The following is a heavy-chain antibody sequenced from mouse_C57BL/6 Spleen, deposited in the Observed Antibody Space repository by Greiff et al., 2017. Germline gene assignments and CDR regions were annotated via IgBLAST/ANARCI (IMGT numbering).Heavy chain of an antibody. Sequence: QVHVKQSGAELVRPGASVTLSCKASGYTFTDYEMHWVKQTPVHGLEWIGAIDPETGGTAYNQKFKGKAILTADKSSSTAYMELRSLTSEDSAVYYCTRDGTVVAKGFDYWGQGTTLTVSS. CDR1: GYTFTDYE. D-gene: IGHD1-1*01. J-gene: IGHJ2*01. CDR3: TRDGTVVAKGFDY. CDR2: IDPETGGT. V-gene: IGHV1-15*01.